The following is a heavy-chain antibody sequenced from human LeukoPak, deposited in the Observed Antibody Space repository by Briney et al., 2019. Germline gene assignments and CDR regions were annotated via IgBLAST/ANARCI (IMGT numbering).Heavy chain of an antibody. J-gene: IGHJ4*02. D-gene: IGHD3/OR15-3a*01. CDR1: GFTFSSNW. V-gene: IGHV3-7*01. CDR2: IKQDGNEK. CDR3: AKAGNGFCY. Sequence: PGGSLRLSCAASGFTFSSNWMSWGREAPGKGLEWVDNIKQDGNEKNYVDSVKGRFTISRDNAKNSLYLQMNRLRGEDTAVYYCAKAGNGFCYWGQGALVTVSS.